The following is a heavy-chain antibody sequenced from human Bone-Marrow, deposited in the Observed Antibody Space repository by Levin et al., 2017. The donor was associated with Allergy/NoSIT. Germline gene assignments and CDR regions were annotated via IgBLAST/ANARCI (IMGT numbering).Heavy chain of an antibody. CDR1: GGTSSSYN. CDR2: IIPILDVT. Sequence: ASVKVSCKASGGTSSSYNINWVRQAPGQGLEWMGRIIPILDVTNYAQKFQGRVTITADKSTNTGYMEISSLRSGDTAVYYCVGGYTAILKDWGQGTLVTVSS. J-gene: IGHJ4*02. CDR3: VGGYTAILKD. D-gene: IGHD5-18*01. V-gene: IGHV1-69*02.